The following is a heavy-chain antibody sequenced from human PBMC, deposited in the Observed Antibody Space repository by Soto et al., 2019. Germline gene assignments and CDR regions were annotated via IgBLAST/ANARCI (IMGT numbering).Heavy chain of an antibody. Sequence: QSQTLSLTCAISGDSVSSNSAAWNWIRQSPSRGLEWLGRTYYRSKWYNDYAVSVKSRITINPDTSKNQFSLQLNSVTPEDTAVYYCARDFFGEEYSNSPEAFDIWGQGTMVTVSS. J-gene: IGHJ3*02. CDR2: TYYRSKWYN. V-gene: IGHV6-1*01. CDR1: GDSVSSNSAA. CDR3: ARDFFGEEYSNSPEAFDI. D-gene: IGHD6-6*01.